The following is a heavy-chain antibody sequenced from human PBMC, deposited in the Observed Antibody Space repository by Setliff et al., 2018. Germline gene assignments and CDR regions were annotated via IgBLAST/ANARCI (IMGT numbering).Heavy chain of an antibody. D-gene: IGHD3-22*01. CDR2: IYSSGNT. Sequence: GGSLRLSCAGSGFAVSGAYMSWVRQAPGKGLEWVSIIYSSGNTAYTESVKGRFTISRDTSKNTVYLQMNNVTVDDTAVYFCARRGYSHDSSDYNRRKVFDYFDFWGQGAQVTVSS. CDR1: GFAVSGAY. CDR3: ARRGYSHDSSDYNRRKVFDYFDF. V-gene: IGHV3-53*01. J-gene: IGHJ4*02.